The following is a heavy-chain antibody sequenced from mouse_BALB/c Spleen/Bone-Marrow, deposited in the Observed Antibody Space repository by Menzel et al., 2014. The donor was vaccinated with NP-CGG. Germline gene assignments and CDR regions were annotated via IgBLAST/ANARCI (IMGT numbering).Heavy chain of an antibody. D-gene: IGHD1-1*01. Sequence: VQLKESGPELVKPGASMKISCKASGYSFTGYTMNWVKQSHGKNLEWIGLINPYNGGTSYNQKFMGKATLTVDKSSSTAYMELLSLTSEDSAVYYCARWDYYGYAMDYWGQGTSVTVSS. CDR2: INPYNGGT. J-gene: IGHJ4*01. CDR1: GYSFTGYT. V-gene: IGHV1-18*01. CDR3: ARWDYYGYAMDY.